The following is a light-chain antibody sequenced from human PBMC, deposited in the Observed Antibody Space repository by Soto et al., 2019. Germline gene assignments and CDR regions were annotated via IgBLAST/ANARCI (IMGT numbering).Light chain of an antibody. J-gene: IGKJ5*01. CDR2: AAS. CDR1: QNIIRH. CDR3: QHSYSMPIA. Sequence: DIQMTQSTSSLSASVVDGGTITFRASQNIIRHLNWYQHKPGRAPRLLIYAASTLQSGVPSRFTGSGSGTEFTLTISGLQPEDFATYYCQHSYSMPIAFGQGTLLEIK. V-gene: IGKV1-39*01.